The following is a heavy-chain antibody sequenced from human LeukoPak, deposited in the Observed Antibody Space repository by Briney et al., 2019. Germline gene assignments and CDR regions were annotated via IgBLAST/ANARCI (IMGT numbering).Heavy chain of an antibody. CDR1: GGSIRSFH. V-gene: IGHV4-59*01. Sequence: PSETLSLTCTVSGGSIRSFHWNWLRQSPGRGLEWIGYIYGGGVTNYNPSLRFRVTMSIDTSKNKFSLNLKSVTAEDTAVYYCARSVGTNWSYFFDYWGQGTLVTVSS. J-gene: IGHJ4*02. CDR3: ARSVGTNWSYFFDY. D-gene: IGHD3-3*01. CDR2: IYGGGVT.